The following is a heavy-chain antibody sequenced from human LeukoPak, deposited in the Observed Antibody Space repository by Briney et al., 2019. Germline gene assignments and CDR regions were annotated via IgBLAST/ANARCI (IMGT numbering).Heavy chain of an antibody. V-gene: IGHV3-53*01. Sequence: PGGSLRLSCAASGFTVSSTYMSWVRQAPGKGLQWVPIVYNSGEKYYTDSVKGRFTISRDNSKNTLYLQMNSLRAEDTAVYYCARAYSSGWSHFDFWGQGTLVTVSS. D-gene: IGHD6-19*01. CDR2: VYNSGEK. J-gene: IGHJ4*02. CDR1: GFTVSSTY. CDR3: ARAYSSGWSHFDF.